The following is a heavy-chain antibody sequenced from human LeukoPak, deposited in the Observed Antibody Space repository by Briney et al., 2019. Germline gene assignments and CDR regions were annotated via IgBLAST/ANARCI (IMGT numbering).Heavy chain of an antibody. CDR1: GGTFSSYA. CDR3: ARVVDEGYCSSTSCFYFDY. V-gene: IGHV1-69*13. J-gene: IGHJ4*02. Sequence: SVKVSCKASGGTFSSYAISWVRQAPGQGLEWMGGIIPIFGTANYAQKFQGRVTITADESTSTAYMELSSLRSEDTAVYYCARVVDEGYCSSTSCFYFDYWGQGTLVTVSS. CDR2: IIPIFGTA. D-gene: IGHD2-2*01.